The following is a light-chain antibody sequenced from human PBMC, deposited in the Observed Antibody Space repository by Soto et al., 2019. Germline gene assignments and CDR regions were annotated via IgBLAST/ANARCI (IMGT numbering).Light chain of an antibody. CDR3: SSYAGTHIV. J-gene: IGLJ1*01. Sequence: QSALTQPPSASGSPGQSVAISCTGTSSDVGGYNYVSWYQQHSGKAPKLMIYDVSKRPSGVPDRFSGSKSGNTASLTVSGLQAEDEAEYYCSSYAGTHIVFGTGTKLTVL. V-gene: IGLV2-8*01. CDR2: DVS. CDR1: SSDVGGYNY.